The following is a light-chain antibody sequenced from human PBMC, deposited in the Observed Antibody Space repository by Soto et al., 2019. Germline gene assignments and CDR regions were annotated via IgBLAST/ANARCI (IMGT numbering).Light chain of an antibody. Sequence: QSVLTQPPSVSGAPGQRVTISCTGSSSNIGAGYDGHWYQQLPGTAPKLLIYGNSNRPSGVPDRFSGSKSGTSASLAITGLQAEDEAYYYCQSYDSSLSVVFGGGTKLTVL. J-gene: IGLJ2*01. V-gene: IGLV1-40*01. CDR2: GNS. CDR3: QSYDSSLSVV. CDR1: SSNIGAGYD.